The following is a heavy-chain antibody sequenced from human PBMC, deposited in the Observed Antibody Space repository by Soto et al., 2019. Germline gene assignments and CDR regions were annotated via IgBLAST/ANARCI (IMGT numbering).Heavy chain of an antibody. CDR3: ARELIAVAGNYYYYYGMDV. CDR1: GYTFTGYY. J-gene: IGHJ6*02. D-gene: IGHD6-19*01. CDR2: INPNSGGT. Sequence: ASSEGLCKASGYTFTGYYMHWVRQAPGQGLEWMGWINPNSGGTNYAQKFQGRVTMTRDTSISTAYMELSRLRSDDTAVYYCARELIAVAGNYYYYYGMDVWGQGTTVTVSS. V-gene: IGHV1-2*02.